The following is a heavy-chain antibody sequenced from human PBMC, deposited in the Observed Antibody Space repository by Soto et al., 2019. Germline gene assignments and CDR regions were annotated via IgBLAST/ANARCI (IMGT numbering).Heavy chain of an antibody. J-gene: IGHJ4*02. Sequence: GGSLRLSCAASGFTFSSYAMSWVRQAPGKGLEWVSAISGSGGSTYYADSVKGRFTISRDNSKNTLYLQMNSLRAEDTAVYYCAVDFGDGGSGYLPYFDYWGQGTLVTVSS. CDR1: GFTFSSYA. CDR2: ISGSGGST. V-gene: IGHV3-23*01. CDR3: AVDFGDGGSGYLPYFDY. D-gene: IGHD3-22*01.